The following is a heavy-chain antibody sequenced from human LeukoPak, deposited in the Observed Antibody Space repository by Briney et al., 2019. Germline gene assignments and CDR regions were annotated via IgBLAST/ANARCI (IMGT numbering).Heavy chain of an antibody. Sequence: GGSLRLSCAASGFTFSSYWMHWVRQAPGKGLVWVSRINSDGSSTSYADSVKGRFSISRDNAKNTLYLQMNSLRAEDTAVYYCERDRYCSSTSCLNWFDPWGQGTLVTVSS. CDR2: INSDGSST. CDR3: ERDRYCSSTSCLNWFDP. V-gene: IGHV3-74*01. CDR1: GFTFSSYW. D-gene: IGHD2-2*01. J-gene: IGHJ5*02.